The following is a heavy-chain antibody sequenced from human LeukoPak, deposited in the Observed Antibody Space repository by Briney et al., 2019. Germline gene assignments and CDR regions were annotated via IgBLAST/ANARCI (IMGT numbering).Heavy chain of an antibody. V-gene: IGHV4-39*07. CDR1: GGSISSGSYY. D-gene: IGHD3-10*01. CDR2: IYYSGST. J-gene: IGHJ4*02. Sequence: PSQTLSLTCTVSGGSISSGSYYWSWIRQPAGKGLEWIGSIYYSGSTYYNPSLKSRVTISVDTSKNQFSLKLSSVTAADTAVYYCARDLSLLWFGELSSQFFDYWGQGTLVTVSS. CDR3: ARDLSLLWFGELSSQFFDY.